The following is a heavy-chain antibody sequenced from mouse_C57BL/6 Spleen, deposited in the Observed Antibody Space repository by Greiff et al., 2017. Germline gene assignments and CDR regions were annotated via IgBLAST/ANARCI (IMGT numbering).Heavy chain of an antibody. CDR2: IYPGDGDT. J-gene: IGHJ1*03. D-gene: IGHD1-1*01. CDR1: GYAFSSAW. Sequence: QVQLQQSGPELVKPGASVKISCKASGYAFSSAWMNWVKQRPGKGLEWIGRIYPGDGDTNYNGKFKGKATLTADKSSSTAYMQLRSLTSEDSAVYFCARYGSSYVYFDVWGTGTTVTVSS. CDR3: ARYGSSYVYFDV. V-gene: IGHV1-82*01.